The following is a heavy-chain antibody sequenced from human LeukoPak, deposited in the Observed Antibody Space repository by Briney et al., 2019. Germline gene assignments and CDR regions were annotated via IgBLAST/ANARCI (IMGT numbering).Heavy chain of an antibody. CDR1: GYTFTSYG. D-gene: IGHD3-3*01. V-gene: IGHV1-18*01. J-gene: IGHJ4*02. CDR3: ARDHRATYYDFWTGYSYYFDY. CDR2: ISAYNGNT. Sequence: GSVKVSCKASGYTFTSYGISWGGQAPGEGVEWMGWISAYNGNTNYAQKLQGRVTMTTDTSTSPAYMALRSLRSDDTAVYYCARDHRATYYDFWTGYSYYFDYWGQGTLVTVSS.